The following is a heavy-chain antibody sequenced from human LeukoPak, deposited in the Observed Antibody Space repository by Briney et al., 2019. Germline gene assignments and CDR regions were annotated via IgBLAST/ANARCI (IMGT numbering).Heavy chain of an antibody. D-gene: IGHD3-3*01. CDR3: ARGYDFWSGYFRFGY. V-gene: IGHV1-18*01. CDR1: GYTFTSYG. J-gene: IGHJ4*02. Sequence: ASVKVSCKASGYTFTSYGIRWVRQAPGQGLEWMGWISAYNGNTNYAQKLQGRVTMTTDTSTSTAYMELRSLRSDDTAVYYCARGYDFWSGYFRFGYWGQGTLVTVSS. CDR2: ISAYNGNT.